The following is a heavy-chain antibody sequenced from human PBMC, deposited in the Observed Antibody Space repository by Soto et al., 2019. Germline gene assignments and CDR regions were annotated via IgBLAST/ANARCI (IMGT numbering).Heavy chain of an antibody. CDR2: IDPSDSYT. CDR3: ASHHEDDYGDYTSSYYYGMDV. V-gene: IGHV5-10-1*01. J-gene: IGHJ6*02. D-gene: IGHD4-17*01. CDR1: GYSFTSYW. Sequence: PGESLKISCKGSGYSFTSYWISWVRQMPGKGLEWMWRIDPSDSYTNYSPSFQGHVTISADKSISTAYLQWSSLKASDTAMYYCASHHEDDYGDYTSSYYYGMDVWGQGTTVTVSS.